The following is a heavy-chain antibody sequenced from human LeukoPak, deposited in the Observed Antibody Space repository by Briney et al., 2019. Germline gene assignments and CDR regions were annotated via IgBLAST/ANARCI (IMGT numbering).Heavy chain of an antibody. CDR1: GYSISSGYY. J-gene: IGHJ5*02. CDR3: ARDGGRTFYGFDP. Sequence: SETLSLTCTVSGYSISSGYYWGWIRQPPGKGLEWIGSIYHSGSTYYNPSLKSRVTISVDTSKNQFSLKLSSVTAADTAVYYCARDGGRTFYGFDPWGQGTLVTVSS. D-gene: IGHD2/OR15-2a*01. V-gene: IGHV4-38-2*02. CDR2: IYHSGST.